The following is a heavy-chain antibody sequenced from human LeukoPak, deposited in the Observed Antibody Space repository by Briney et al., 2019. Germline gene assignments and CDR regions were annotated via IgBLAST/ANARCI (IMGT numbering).Heavy chain of an antibody. Sequence: SVNVSFTASGGTFSIHLINWVRQAPGQGLEWMGGIIPIFGTPNYAQRFQGRVTITADESTSTVYMELSSLRSEDTAVYYCARSRIVVVTASNWFDPWGQGTLVTVSS. CDR2: IIPIFGTP. CDR1: GGTFSIHL. V-gene: IGHV1-69*13. J-gene: IGHJ5*02. CDR3: ARSRIVVVTASNWFDP. D-gene: IGHD2-21*02.